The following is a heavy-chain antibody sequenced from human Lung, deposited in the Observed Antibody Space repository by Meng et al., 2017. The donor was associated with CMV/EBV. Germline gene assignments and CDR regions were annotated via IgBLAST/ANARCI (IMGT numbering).Heavy chain of an antibody. Sequence: GEXXKISCAASGFTFSSYAMSWVRQAPGKGLEWVSAISGSGGSTYYADSVKGRFTIPRDNSKNTLYLQMNSLRAEDTAVYYCAKAYSSSSVGTNRGFDYWXQGTXVTVAS. V-gene: IGHV3-23*01. CDR3: AKAYSSSSVGTNRGFDY. CDR1: GFTFSSYA. J-gene: IGHJ4*02. D-gene: IGHD6-6*01. CDR2: ISGSGGST.